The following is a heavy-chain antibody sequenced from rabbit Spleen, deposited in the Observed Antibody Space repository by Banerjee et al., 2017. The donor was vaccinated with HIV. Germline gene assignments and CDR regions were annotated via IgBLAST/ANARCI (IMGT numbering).Heavy chain of an antibody. Sequence: QEQLEESGGDLVKPGASLTLTCTASGFSFSSNDYMCWVRQAPGKGLEWISCIAGSSSGFTYSATWAKGRFTISKTSSTTVTLQMTSLTAADTATYFCARGSATMTMVITGFYLNLWGPGTLVTVS. CDR1: GFSFSSNDY. D-gene: IGHD2-1*01. V-gene: IGHV1S45*01. CDR2: IAGSSSGFT. J-gene: IGHJ4*01. CDR3: ARGSATMTMVITGFYLNL.